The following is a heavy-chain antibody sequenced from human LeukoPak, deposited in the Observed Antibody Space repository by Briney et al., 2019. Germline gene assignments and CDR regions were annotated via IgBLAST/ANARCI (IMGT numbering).Heavy chain of an antibody. D-gene: IGHD1-7*01. CDR3: ARADNWNYSPDY. J-gene: IGHJ4*02. V-gene: IGHV1-18*01. CDR2: ISAYNGNT. CDR1: GYTFSTYG. Sequence: ASVKVSCKASGYTFSTYGISWVRQAPGQGLEWMGWISAYNGNTNYAQKLQGRVTMTTDTSTSTAYMELRSLRSDDTAVYYCARADNWNYSPDYWGQGTLVTVSS.